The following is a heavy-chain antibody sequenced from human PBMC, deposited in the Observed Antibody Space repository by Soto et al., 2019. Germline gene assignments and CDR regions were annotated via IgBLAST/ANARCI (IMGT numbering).Heavy chain of an antibody. Sequence: PWGSLRLSCAASGFTFSIHEMNWVRQAPGKGLEWVSYISSIGVATYYADSVKGRFTISRDNAKNSLYLQMNSLRAEDTAVYYCAREGRVGGIDYWGHGTTVTVSP. CDR1: GFTFSIHE. J-gene: IGHJ4*01. CDR3: AREGRVGGIDY. D-gene: IGHD6-19*01. CDR2: ISSIGVAT. V-gene: IGHV3-48*03.